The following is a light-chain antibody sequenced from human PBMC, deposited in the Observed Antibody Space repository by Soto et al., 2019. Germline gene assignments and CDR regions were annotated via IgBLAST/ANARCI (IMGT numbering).Light chain of an antibody. CDR3: QHYGTSPYG. J-gene: IGKJ2*03. CDR2: GAI. CDR1: QSVSSTS. V-gene: IGKV3-20*01. Sequence: EIVLTQSPGALSLSPGGRATLSCRASQSVSSTSLAWYQQKPGRAPRLLIYGAINRATGIPDRFSGSGSGTGFTLTISRLEPEDFAVYFCQHYGTSPYGFGQGTKLEIK.